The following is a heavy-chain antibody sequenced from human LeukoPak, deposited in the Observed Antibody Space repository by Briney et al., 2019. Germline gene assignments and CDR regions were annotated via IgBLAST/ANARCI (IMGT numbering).Heavy chain of an antibody. J-gene: IGHJ4*02. V-gene: IGHV1-18*01. Sequence: GASVKVSCKASGYTFTNYGISWVRQAPGQGLEWMGWINAYNGNTNYAQKLQGRVTMTTDTSTSTAYMELRSLRFDDTAVYYCARRQGTTLSFDYWGQGTLVTVSS. CDR1: GYTFTNYG. CDR2: INAYNGNT. D-gene: IGHD1-1*01. CDR3: ARRQGTTLSFDY.